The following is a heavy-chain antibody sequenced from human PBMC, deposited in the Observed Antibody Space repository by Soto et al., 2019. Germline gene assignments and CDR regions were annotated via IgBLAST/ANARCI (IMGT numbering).Heavy chain of an antibody. CDR3: AGTTSHQWYYMDV. Sequence: QTLSLTCALSGDSVSSNSAAWNWIRLSPSRGLEWLARTYYRSRWYNDYAVSVRSRITVNPDTSKNQFSLQLTSVTPEDTAVYYCAGTTSHQWYYMDVWGKGTTVTVSS. V-gene: IGHV6-1*01. CDR1: GDSVSSNSAA. CDR2: TYYRSRWYN. D-gene: IGHD1-7*01. J-gene: IGHJ6*03.